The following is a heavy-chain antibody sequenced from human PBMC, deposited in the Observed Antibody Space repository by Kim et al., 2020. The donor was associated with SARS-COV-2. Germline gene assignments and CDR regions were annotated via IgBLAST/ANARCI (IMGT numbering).Heavy chain of an antibody. CDR2: IDPSDSYT. CDR1: GYSFTSYW. V-gene: IGHV5-10-1*01. D-gene: IGHD6-6*01. Sequence: GESLKISCKGSGYSFTSYWISWVRQMPGKGLEWMGRIDPSDSYTNYSPSFQGHVTISADKSISTAYLQWSSLKASDTAMYYCARPIAARPVYYGMDVWGQGTTVTVSS. J-gene: IGHJ6*02. CDR3: ARPIAARPVYYGMDV.